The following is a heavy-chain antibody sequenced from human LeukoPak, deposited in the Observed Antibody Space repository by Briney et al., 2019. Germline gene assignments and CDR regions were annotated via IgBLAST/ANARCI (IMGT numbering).Heavy chain of an antibody. CDR3: ARSYSYGLTGDAFDI. CDR2: IDWDDDK. V-gene: IGHV2-70*11. D-gene: IGHD5-18*01. J-gene: IGHJ3*02. CDR1: GFSLSTSGMC. Sequence: SGPTLVNPTQTLTLTCTFSGFSLSTSGMCVSWIRQPPGKALEWLARIDWDDDKYYSTSLKTRLTISKDTSKNQVVLTMTNMDPVDTATYYCARSYSYGLTGDAFDIWGQGTMVTVSS.